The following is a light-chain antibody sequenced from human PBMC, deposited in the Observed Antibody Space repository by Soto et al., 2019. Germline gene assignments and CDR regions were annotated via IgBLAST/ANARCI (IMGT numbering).Light chain of an antibody. CDR3: AAWDDSLNGVL. J-gene: IGLJ2*01. Sequence: QSVLTQAPSTSGTPGQRVTISCSGSSSNMGTNYVYWYQQLPGTAPQLLIYRNNQRPSVVPDRFSASKSVTSASLAISVLRSEYEAHYYCAAWDDSLNGVLFGGGTKLA. V-gene: IGLV1-47*01. CDR1: SSNMGTNY. CDR2: RNN.